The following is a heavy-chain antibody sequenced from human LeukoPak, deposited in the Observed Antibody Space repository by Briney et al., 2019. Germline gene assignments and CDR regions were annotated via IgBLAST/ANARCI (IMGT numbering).Heavy chain of an antibody. Sequence: PSQTLSLTCTVSGGSITSYYWSWIRQPAGKGLEWIVYINNRERTNYKPALKSRDTISLDTSKNQLSLKLNSVTAADTAVYFCARLDWSRYSIDDGGQGTLVTVS. CDR2: INNRERT. CDR1: GGSITSYY. V-gene: IGHV4-59*08. D-gene: IGHD3-3*01. J-gene: IGHJ4*02. CDR3: ARLDWSRYSIDD.